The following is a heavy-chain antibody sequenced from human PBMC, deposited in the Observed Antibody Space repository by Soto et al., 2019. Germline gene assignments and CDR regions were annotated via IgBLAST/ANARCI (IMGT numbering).Heavy chain of an antibody. CDR3: AKDAAMVSSTFNYFDH. Sequence: GGSLRLSCAASGFFFSSYAMSWVRQAPGKGLEWASGIGGSGGYTSYADSVKGRFTISRDNSKNKVYLQMKSLRAEDTAVYYCAKDAAMVSSTFNYFDHWGQGALVTVSS. J-gene: IGHJ4*02. V-gene: IGHV3-23*01. D-gene: IGHD6-6*01. CDR2: IGGSGGYT. CDR1: GFFFSSYA.